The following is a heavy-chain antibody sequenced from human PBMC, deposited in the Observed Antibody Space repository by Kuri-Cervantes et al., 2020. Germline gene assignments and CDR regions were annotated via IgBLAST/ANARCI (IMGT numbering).Heavy chain of an antibody. J-gene: IGHJ2*01. D-gene: IGHD6-13*01. CDR1: GGSISSSNW. CDR2: IYHSGST. Sequence: SCAVSGGSISSSNWWSWVRRPPGKGLEWIGEIYHSGSTNYNPSLKSRVTISVDTSKNQFSLKLTSVTAADTAVYYCARWSLADPNLELWGRGTLVTVSS. CDR3: ARWSLADPNLEL. V-gene: IGHV4-4*02.